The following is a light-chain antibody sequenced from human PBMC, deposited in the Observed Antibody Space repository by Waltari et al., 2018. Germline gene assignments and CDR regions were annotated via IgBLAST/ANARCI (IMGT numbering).Light chain of an antibody. CDR2: RND. Sequence: QSVLSQPPSASGTPGQRVTISCAGPASKLGANVVNWYQQVPGKAPKLLIYRNDLRPSGVPDRFSGSNSGTSASLAISGLQSEDEADYYCATWDESPSGHWVFGGGTKVTVL. CDR3: ATWDESPSGHWV. CDR1: ASKLGANV. J-gene: IGLJ3*02. V-gene: IGLV1-44*01.